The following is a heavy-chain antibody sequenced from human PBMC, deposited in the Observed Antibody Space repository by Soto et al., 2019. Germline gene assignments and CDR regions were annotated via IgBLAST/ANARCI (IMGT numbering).Heavy chain of an antibody. CDR1: GFAISSFW. Sequence: PGGSPRLSCAASGFAISSFWMTWVRQAPGKGLEWVAKIKEDGSEQNYVDSVKGRFTISRDNAKSSLYLQMNSLRVDDTAVYYCTRNQVKADYWGQGTLVTVSS. CDR3: TRNQVKADY. V-gene: IGHV3-7*01. J-gene: IGHJ4*02. CDR2: IKEDGSEQ.